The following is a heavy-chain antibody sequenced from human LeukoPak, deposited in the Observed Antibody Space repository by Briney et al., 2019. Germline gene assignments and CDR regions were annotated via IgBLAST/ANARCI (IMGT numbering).Heavy chain of an antibody. J-gene: IGHJ5*02. CDR3: AREVVAASNWFDP. CDR2: INPSGGST. CDR1: GYTFTSYY. Sequence: ASVTVSYKASGYTFTSYYMHWVRQAPGQGLEWMGIINPSGGSTSYAQKFQGRVTMTRDMSTSTVYMALSSLRSEDTAVYYCAREVVAASNWFDPWGQGTLVTVSS. V-gene: IGHV1-46*01. D-gene: IGHD2-15*01.